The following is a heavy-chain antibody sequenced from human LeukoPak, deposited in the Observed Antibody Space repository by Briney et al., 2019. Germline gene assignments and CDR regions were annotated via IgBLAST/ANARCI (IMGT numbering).Heavy chain of an antibody. CDR2: ISGSGGST. Sequence: GGSLRLSCAASGFTFSNSVMSWVRQAPGRGLEWVSAISGSGGSTYYADSVKGRFTISRDNSKNTLYLQMNSLRAEDTAVYYCAKEYCSGGSCYCSRWGQGTLVTVSS. CDR1: GFTFSNSV. D-gene: IGHD2-15*01. J-gene: IGHJ4*02. CDR3: AKEYCSGGSCYCSR. V-gene: IGHV3-23*01.